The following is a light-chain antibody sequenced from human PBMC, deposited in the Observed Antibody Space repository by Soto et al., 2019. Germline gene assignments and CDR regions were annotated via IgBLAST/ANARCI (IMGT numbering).Light chain of an antibody. CDR2: KTS. V-gene: IGKV1-5*03. CDR3: QQYNSYSGT. Sequence: DIQMTQSPSTLSASVGDRVTITCRASQSISSWLAWYQQKPGKAPKLLIYKTSSLESGVPSRFSDSGSGTEFTLTISSLQPDDFAPYYCQQYNSYSGTFGQVTKVEIK. CDR1: QSISSW. J-gene: IGKJ1*01.